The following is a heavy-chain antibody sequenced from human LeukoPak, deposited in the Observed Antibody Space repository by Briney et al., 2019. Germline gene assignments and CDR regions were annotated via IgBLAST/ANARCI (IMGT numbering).Heavy chain of an antibody. J-gene: IGHJ4*02. V-gene: IGHV3-66*01. Sequence: PGGSLRLSCAASGFTVSSNYMSWVRQAPGKGLEWVSAIYSGGSTYYADSVKGRFTISRDNSKNTLYLQMNSLRAEDTAVYYCARSGPQRWLQLPSPFDYWGQGTLVTVSS. CDR1: GFTVSSNY. CDR3: ARSGPQRWLQLPSPFDY. CDR2: IYSGGST. D-gene: IGHD5-24*01.